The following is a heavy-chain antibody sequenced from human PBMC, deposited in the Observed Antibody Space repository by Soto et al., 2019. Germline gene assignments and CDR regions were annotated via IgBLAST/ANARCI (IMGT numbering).Heavy chain of an antibody. J-gene: IGHJ6*02. CDR1: GFPFGNYG. D-gene: IGHD3-9*01. CDR2: ISYDESNK. CDR3: VKDFEHEALNGYSYGMDV. Sequence: PGGSLRLSCAASGFPFGNYGMHWVRQAPGKGLEWVALISYDESNKHYADPVRGRFTISRDKSKNILYLQMDTLRADDTAVYYCVKDFEHEALNGYSYGMDVWGQGTTVTVSS. V-gene: IGHV3-30*18.